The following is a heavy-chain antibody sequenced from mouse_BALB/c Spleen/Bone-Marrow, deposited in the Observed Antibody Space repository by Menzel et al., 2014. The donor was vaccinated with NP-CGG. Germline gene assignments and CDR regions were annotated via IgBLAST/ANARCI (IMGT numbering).Heavy chain of an antibody. CDR2: ISDGGSYT. J-gene: IGHJ3*01. Sequence: EVKLMESGGGLVKPGGSLKLSCAASGFTFXDYYMYWVRQTPEKRLEWVATISDGGSYTYYPDSVKGRFTISRDNAKNNLYLQMSSLKSEDTAMYYCANWAYWGQGTLVTVSA. D-gene: IGHD4-1*01. CDR3: ANWAY. CDR1: GFTFXDYY. V-gene: IGHV5-4*02.